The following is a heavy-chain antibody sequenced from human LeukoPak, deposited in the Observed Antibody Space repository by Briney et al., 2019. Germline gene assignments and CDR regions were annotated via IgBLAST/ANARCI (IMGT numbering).Heavy chain of an antibody. V-gene: IGHV5-51*01. J-gene: IGHJ4*02. D-gene: IGHD2-15*01. CDR3: ARMVDCSGGTCQYYFDY. CDR1: GYSFTSYW. CDR2: IYPGDSDT. Sequence: HGESLKISCKGSGYSFTSYWIGWVRQMPGKGLEWMGIIYPGDSDTRYSPSFQGQVTISADKSITTAYLQWSSLKASDTAMYYCARMVDCSGGTCQYYFDYWGQGTLVTVSS.